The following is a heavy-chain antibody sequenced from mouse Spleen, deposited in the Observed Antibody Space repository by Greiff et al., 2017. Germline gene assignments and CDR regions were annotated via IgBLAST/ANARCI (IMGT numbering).Heavy chain of an antibody. CDR3: ITVYGNLDY. D-gene: IGHD2-1*01. CDR2: IDPETGGT. CDR1: GYTFTDYE. Sequence: VQLQQSGAELVRPGASVTLSCKASGYTFTDYEMHWVKQTPVHGLEWIGAIDPETGGTAYNQKFKGKAILTADKSSSTAYMELRSLTSEDSAVYYCITVYGNLDYWGQGTTLTVSS. J-gene: IGHJ2*01. V-gene: IGHV1-15*01.